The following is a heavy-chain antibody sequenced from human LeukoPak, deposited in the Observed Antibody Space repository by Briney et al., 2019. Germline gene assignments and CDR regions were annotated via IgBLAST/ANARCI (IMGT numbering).Heavy chain of an antibody. Sequence: GGSLRLSCAASGFTFNSYSMNWVRQAPGKGLEWVAFIRYDGTNKYYADSVKGRFTISRDNSKNTLSLQMNSLRAEDTAVYYCAKASYYYDSSGYYGVDYWGQGTLVTVSS. D-gene: IGHD3-22*01. CDR1: GFTFNSYS. CDR2: IRYDGTNK. V-gene: IGHV3-30*02. J-gene: IGHJ4*02. CDR3: AKASYYYDSSGYYGVDY.